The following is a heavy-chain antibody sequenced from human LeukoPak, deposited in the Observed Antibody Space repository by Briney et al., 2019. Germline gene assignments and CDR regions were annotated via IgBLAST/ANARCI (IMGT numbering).Heavy chain of an antibody. CDR3: ARDRGDTVTDY. CDR1: GGSITSNDW. Sequence: SGTLSLTCAVSGGSITSNDWWGWVRQPPGKGLQWIGEIYHSGSTNYNPSLKSRVTMSVDKSKNHFSLKLNSVTAADTAIYYCARDRGDTVTDYWGQGTLVTVSS. J-gene: IGHJ4*02. CDR2: IYHSGST. D-gene: IGHD4-11*01. V-gene: IGHV4-4*02.